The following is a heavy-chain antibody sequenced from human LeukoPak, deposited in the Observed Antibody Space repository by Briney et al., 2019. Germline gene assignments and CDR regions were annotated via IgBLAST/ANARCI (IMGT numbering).Heavy chain of an antibody. Sequence: ASVKVSCKASGGTFSSYAISWVRQAPGQGLEWMGGIIPIFGTANYAQKFQGRVTITADESTSTAYMELSSLRSEDTAVYYCARDLGIAAAGTYYYYYMDVWGKGTTVTISS. CDR2: IIPIFGTA. J-gene: IGHJ6*03. V-gene: IGHV1-69*13. CDR3: ARDLGIAAAGTYYYYYMDV. CDR1: GGTFSSYA. D-gene: IGHD6-13*01.